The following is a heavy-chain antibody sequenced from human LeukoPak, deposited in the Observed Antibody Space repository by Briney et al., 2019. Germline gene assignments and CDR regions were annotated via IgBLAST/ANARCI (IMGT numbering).Heavy chain of an antibody. Sequence: GGSLRLSCAASGFTVSSNYMSWVRQAPGKGLEWVGRIKSKIDGGTIDYAASVKGRFTISRDDSRNTLYLQMNSLKIEDTAVYYCTTRRQDGWWGQGTLVTVSS. CDR2: IKSKIDGGTI. D-gene: IGHD2-15*01. V-gene: IGHV3-15*01. CDR1: GFTVSSNY. CDR3: TTRRQDGW. J-gene: IGHJ4*02.